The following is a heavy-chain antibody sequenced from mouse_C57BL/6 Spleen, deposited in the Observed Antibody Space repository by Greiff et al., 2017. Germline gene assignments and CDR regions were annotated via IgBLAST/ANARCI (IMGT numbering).Heavy chain of an antibody. CDR2: ISSGGSYT. Sequence: EVQRVESGGDLVKPGGSLKLSCAASGFTFSSYGMSWVRQTPDKRLEWVATISSGGSYTYYPDSVKGRFTISRDNAKNTLYLQMSSLKSEDTAMYYCARQEGMITTDYYAMDYWGQGTSVTVSS. V-gene: IGHV5-6*01. CDR3: ARQEGMITTDYYAMDY. J-gene: IGHJ4*01. D-gene: IGHD2-4*01. CDR1: GFTFSSYG.